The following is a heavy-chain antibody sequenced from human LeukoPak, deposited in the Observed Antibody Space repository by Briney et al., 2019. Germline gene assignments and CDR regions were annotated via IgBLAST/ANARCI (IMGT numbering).Heavy chain of an antibody. CDR1: GASLSSYY. CDR2: IYYSGSI. D-gene: IGHD3-22*01. CDR3: ARENPSGYYNRPIDY. J-gene: IGHJ4*02. V-gene: IGHV4-59*01. Sequence: SETLSLTCTVSGASLSSYYWSWIRQPPGKGLEWIGDIYYSGSIKYNPSLKSRVTMSVDTSKNHFSLKLSSVTAADTAIYYCARENPSGYYNRPIDYWGQGTLVTVSS.